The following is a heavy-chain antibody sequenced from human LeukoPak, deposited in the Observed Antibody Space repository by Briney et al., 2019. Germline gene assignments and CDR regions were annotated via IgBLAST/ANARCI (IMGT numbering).Heavy chain of an antibody. CDR2: INAGNGNT. J-gene: IGHJ4*02. CDR3: ARVKAEMSSWSFDY. V-gene: IGHV1-3*03. CDR1: GYTFTSYA. D-gene: IGHD1-1*01. Sequence: ASVKVSCQASGYTFTSYAMHWVRQAPGQRPEWMGWINAGNGNTKYSQEFQGRVTISRDTSASTAYMELSSLRSEDMAVYYCARVKAEMSSWSFDYWGQGTLVTVSS.